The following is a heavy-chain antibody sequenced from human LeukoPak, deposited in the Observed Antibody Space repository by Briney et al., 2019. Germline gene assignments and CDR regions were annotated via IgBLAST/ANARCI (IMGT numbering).Heavy chain of an antibody. Sequence: ASVKVSCKVSGYTLTELSMHWVRQAPGKGLEWMGGFDPEDGETIYAQKFQGRVTMTEDTSTDTAYMELGSLRSEDTAVYYCATGEYSSSWHNQFDPWGQGTLVTVSS. J-gene: IGHJ5*02. CDR3: ATGEYSSSWHNQFDP. CDR1: GYTLTELS. D-gene: IGHD6-13*01. CDR2: FDPEDGET. V-gene: IGHV1-24*01.